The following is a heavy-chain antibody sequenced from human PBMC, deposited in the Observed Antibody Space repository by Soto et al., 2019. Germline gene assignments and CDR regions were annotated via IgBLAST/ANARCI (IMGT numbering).Heavy chain of an antibody. Sequence: AGPTLVNPTQTLTLTCTFSGFSLSTSGVGVGWIRQPPGKALEWLALIYWDDDKRYSPSLKSRLTITKDTSKNQVVLTMTNMDPVDTATYYCAHTXGPNCGGDCYPFYYFDYWGHGTLVTVSS. J-gene: IGHJ4*01. CDR1: GFSLSTSGVG. CDR2: IYWDDDK. CDR3: AHTXGPNCGGDCYPFYYFDY. V-gene: IGHV2-5*02. D-gene: IGHD2-21*02.